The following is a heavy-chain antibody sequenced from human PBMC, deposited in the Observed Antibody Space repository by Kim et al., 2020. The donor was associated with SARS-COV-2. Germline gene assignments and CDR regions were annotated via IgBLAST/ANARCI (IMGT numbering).Heavy chain of an antibody. V-gene: IGHV4-31*03. D-gene: IGHD3-10*01. CDR1: GGSISSGGYY. CDR3: ARSPNHRDYGSGSYYKSYYFDY. Sequence: SETLSLTCTVSGGSISSGGYYWSWIRQHPGKGLEWIGYIYYSGSTYYNPSLKSRVTISVDTSKNQFSLKLSSVTAADTAVYYCARSPNHRDYGSGSYYKSYYFDYWGQGTLVTVSS. CDR2: IYYSGST. J-gene: IGHJ4*02.